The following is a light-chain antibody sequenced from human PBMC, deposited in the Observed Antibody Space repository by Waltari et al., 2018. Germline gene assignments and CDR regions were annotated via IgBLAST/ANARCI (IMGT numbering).Light chain of an antibody. V-gene: IGLV2-11*01. CDR1: SSDVGSYHS. CDR3: CAYAGSAI. CDR2: DVN. J-gene: IGLJ2*01. Sequence: QSALTQPRSVSGSPGQSVTISCTGTSSDVGSYHSVCWYQQHPGKAPRLMIYDVNKRPSGVPDRFSGSKSGNTASLTISGLQAEDEADYYCCAYAGSAIFGGGTELTVL.